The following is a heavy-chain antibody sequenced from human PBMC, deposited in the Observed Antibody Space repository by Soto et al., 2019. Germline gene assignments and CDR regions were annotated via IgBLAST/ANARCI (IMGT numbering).Heavy chain of an antibody. CDR3: AKTMGDCSGGRCCGADAMDV. Sequence: EVQLLESGGGLVQPGGSLRLSCAASGFTFDTYAMSWVRQTPGKGLEWVSTVSASGTSTYYTDSVKGRFTISRDNSKNTWDLQMNSPRAEDTVVYYCAKTMGDCSGGRCCGADAMDVWGQGTTVTVSS. CDR1: GFTFDTYA. CDR2: VSASGTST. V-gene: IGHV3-23*01. J-gene: IGHJ6*02. D-gene: IGHD2-15*01.